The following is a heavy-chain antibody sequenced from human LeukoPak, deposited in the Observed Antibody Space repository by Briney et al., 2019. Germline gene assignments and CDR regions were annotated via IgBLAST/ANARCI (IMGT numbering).Heavy chain of an antibody. CDR2: ISIDGNNK. J-gene: IGHJ4*02. CDR3: AKDQSQ. V-gene: IGHV3-30*18. CDR1: GFTFSTYA. Sequence: PGGSLRLSCAASGFTFSTYAMSWVRQAPGKGLEWVAVISIDGNNKYYGDSVKGRFTISRDNSKNTLYLQINSLRPEGTAVYYCAKDQSQWGQGTLVIVSS.